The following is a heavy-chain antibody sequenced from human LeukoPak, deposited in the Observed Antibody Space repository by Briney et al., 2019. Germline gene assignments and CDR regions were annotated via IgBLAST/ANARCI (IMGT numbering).Heavy chain of an antibody. CDR1: GYTFTSYG. CDR2: ISAYNGNT. Sequence: GASVKVSCKASGYTFTSYGISWVRQAPGQGLECMGWISAYNGNTNYAQKLQGRVTMTTDTSTSTAYMELRSLRSDDTAVYYCARVWNSYYYYGMDVWGQGTTVTVSS. V-gene: IGHV1-18*01. J-gene: IGHJ6*02. D-gene: IGHD1-7*01. CDR3: ARVWNSYYYYGMDV.